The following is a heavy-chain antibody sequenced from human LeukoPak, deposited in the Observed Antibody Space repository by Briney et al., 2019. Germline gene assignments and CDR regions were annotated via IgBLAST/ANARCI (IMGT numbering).Heavy chain of an antibody. J-gene: IGHJ4*02. D-gene: IGHD5-12*01. Sequence: GGSLRLSCAASGFTFSNYYMSWIRQAPGKGLVWVSYISSRSSNKEYADSVKGRFTISRDNSKNSLYLQMNSLRAEDTALYYCARDSGWLRYHDWGQGALVTVSS. CDR2: ISSRSSNK. V-gene: IGHV3-11*01. CDR1: GFTFSNYY. CDR3: ARDSGWLRYHD.